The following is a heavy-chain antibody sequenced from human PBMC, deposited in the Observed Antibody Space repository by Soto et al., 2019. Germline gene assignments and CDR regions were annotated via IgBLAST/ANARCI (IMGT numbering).Heavy chain of an antibody. Sequence: QVQLQQWGAGLLKPPETLSLSCAVYGGSFRGYYWSWIRQPPGKGLEWIGEINHSGSTNYNPSLKSRVTISVDTSKNQFSLKLSSVTAADTAVYYCARGEYITSSAFDICGQGTMVTVSS. J-gene: IGHJ3*02. D-gene: IGHD6-6*01. V-gene: IGHV4-34*01. CDR2: INHSGST. CDR3: ARGEYITSSAFDI. CDR1: GGSFRGYY.